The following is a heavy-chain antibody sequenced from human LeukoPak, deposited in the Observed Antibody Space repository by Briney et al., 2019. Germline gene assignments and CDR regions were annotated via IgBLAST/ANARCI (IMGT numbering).Heavy chain of an antibody. Sequence: PSETLSLTCAVYGGSFSGYYWSWIRQPPGKGLEWIGEINHSGSTNYNPSLKSRVTISVDTPKNQFSLKLSSVTAADTAVYYCARGSRKPYYDFWSGYLDYWGQGTLVTVSS. D-gene: IGHD3-3*01. V-gene: IGHV4-34*01. CDR2: INHSGST. J-gene: IGHJ4*02. CDR1: GGSFSGYY. CDR3: ARGSRKPYYDFWSGYLDY.